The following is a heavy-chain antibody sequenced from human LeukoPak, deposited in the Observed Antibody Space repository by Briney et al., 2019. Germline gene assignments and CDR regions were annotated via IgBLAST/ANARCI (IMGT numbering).Heavy chain of an antibody. J-gene: IGHJ6*03. CDR2: INPNSGGT. V-gene: IGHV1-2*02. D-gene: IGHD3-10*01. Sequence: GASVKVSCKASGYTFTGYYMHWMRQAPGQGLEWMGWINPNSGGTNYAQKFQGRVTMTRDTSISTAYMELSRLRSDDTAVYYCARDAAYYYGSGSYFRYYYYYYMDVWGKGTTVTISS. CDR1: GYTFTGYY. CDR3: ARDAAYYYGSGSYFRYYYYYYMDV.